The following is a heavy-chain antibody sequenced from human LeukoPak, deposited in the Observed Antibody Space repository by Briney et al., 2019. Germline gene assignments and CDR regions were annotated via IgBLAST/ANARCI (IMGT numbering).Heavy chain of an antibody. Sequence: SVKVSCKASGGTFSSYAISWVRQAPGQGLEWMGRIIPIFGTANYAQKFQGRVTITTDESTSTAYMELSSLRSEDTAVYYCARGVDYYDSSGYPDYFQHWGQGTLVTVSS. CDR1: GGTFSSYA. J-gene: IGHJ1*01. CDR2: IIPIFGTA. V-gene: IGHV1-69*05. D-gene: IGHD3-22*01. CDR3: ARGVDYYDSSGYPDYFQH.